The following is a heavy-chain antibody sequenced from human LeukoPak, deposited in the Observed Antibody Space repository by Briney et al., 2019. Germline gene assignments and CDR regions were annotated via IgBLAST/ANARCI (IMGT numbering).Heavy chain of an antibody. V-gene: IGHV4-4*07. CDR2: IYTSGST. J-gene: IGHJ4*02. D-gene: IGHD6-19*01. Sequence: SETLSLTCTVSGGSISSYYWSWIRQPAGKGLEWIGRIYTSGSTNYNPSLKSRVTMSVDTSKNQFSLKLSSVTVADTAVYYCARKIAVAGTGDYFDYWGQGTLVTVSS. CDR3: ARKIAVAGTGDYFDY. CDR1: GGSISSYY.